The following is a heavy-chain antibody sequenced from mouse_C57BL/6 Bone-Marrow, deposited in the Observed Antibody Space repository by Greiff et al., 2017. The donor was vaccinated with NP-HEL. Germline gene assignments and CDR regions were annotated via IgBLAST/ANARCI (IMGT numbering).Heavy chain of an antibody. CDR1: GFTFSDYG. Sequence: EVKLVESGGGLVKPGGSLKLSSAASGFTFSDYGMHWVRQAPEKGLEWVAYISSGSSTIYYADTVKGRFTISRDNAKNTLFLQMTSLRSEDTAMYYCAGGSSDYYAMDYWGQGTSVTVSS. CDR2: ISSGSSTI. V-gene: IGHV5-17*01. CDR3: AGGSSDYYAMDY. J-gene: IGHJ4*01.